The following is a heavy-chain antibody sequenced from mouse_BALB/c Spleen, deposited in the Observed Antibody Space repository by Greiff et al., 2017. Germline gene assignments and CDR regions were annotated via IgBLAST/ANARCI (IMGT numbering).Heavy chain of an antibody. CDR3: ARTATVEGYFDY. D-gene: IGHD1-1*01. CDR1: GYSFTGYY. V-gene: IGHV1S34*01. J-gene: IGHJ2*01. Sequence: LVKPGASVKISCTASGYSFTGYYMHWVKQSHGKSLEWIGYISCYNGATSYNQKFKGKATFTVDTSSSTAYMQLNSLTSEDAAVYYCARTATVEGYFDYWGQGTTLTVSS. CDR2: ISCYNGAT.